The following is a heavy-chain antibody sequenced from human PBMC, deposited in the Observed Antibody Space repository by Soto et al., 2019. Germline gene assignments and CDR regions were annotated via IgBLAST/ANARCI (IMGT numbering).Heavy chain of an antibody. V-gene: IGHV4-31*03. CDR1: GGSISSGGYY. CDR3: ARALYYYDSSGDTNWFDP. Sequence: SETLSLTCTVSGGSISSGGYYWSWIRQHPGKGLEWIGYIYYSGSTYYNPSLKSRVTISVDTSKNQFSLKLSSVTAADTAVYYWARALYYYDSSGDTNWFDPWGQGTLVTVSS. D-gene: IGHD3-22*01. CDR2: IYYSGST. J-gene: IGHJ5*02.